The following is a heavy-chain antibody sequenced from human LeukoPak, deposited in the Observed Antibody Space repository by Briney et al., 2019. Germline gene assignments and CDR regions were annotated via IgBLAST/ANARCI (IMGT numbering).Heavy chain of an antibody. CDR3: GGSSYGFSTFGYYFDY. J-gene: IGHJ4*02. V-gene: IGHV4-59*01. Sequence: SETLSLTCTVSGGSISSYYWSWIRQPPGKGLEWIGYIYYSGSTNYNPSLKSRVTISVDTSKNQFSLKLSSVTAADTAVYYCGGSSYGFSTFGYYFDYWGQGTLVTVSS. CDR1: GGSISSYY. D-gene: IGHD5-18*01. CDR2: IYYSGST.